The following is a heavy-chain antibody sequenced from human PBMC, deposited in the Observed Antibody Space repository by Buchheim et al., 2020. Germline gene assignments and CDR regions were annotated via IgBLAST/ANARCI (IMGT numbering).Heavy chain of an antibody. CDR1: GYTFTGYY. Sequence: QVQLVQSGAEVKKPGASVKVSCTASGYTFTGYYMHWVRQAPGQGLEWMGWINPNSGGTNYAQKFQGWVTMSRDTSTSSAYMELSRLRSDDTAVYYCARTNMSTSFQAAAGTLDYWGQGTL. D-gene: IGHD6-13*01. V-gene: IGHV1-2*04. J-gene: IGHJ4*02. CDR2: INPNSGGT. CDR3: ARTNMSTSFQAAAGTLDY.